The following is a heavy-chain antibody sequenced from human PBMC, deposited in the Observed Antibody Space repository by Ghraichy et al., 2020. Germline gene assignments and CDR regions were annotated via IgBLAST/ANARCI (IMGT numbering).Heavy chain of an antibody. Sequence: ASVKVSCKASGCTFTSYGISWVRQAPGQGLEWMGWISAYNGNTNYAQKLQGRVTMTTDTSTSTAYMELRSLRSDDTAVYYCAREFQEWTYYYDSSGYERAFDSWGQGTMVTVSS. CDR3: AREFQEWTYYYDSSGYERAFDS. CDR2: ISAYNGNT. CDR1: GCTFTSYG. V-gene: IGHV1-18*04. J-gene: IGHJ3*02. D-gene: IGHD3-22*01.